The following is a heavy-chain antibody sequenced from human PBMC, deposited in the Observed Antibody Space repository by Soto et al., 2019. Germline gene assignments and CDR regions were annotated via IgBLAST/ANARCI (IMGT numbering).Heavy chain of an antibody. J-gene: IGHJ4*02. CDR3: VRARYYDYWSGYYGDY. D-gene: IGHD3-3*01. CDR2: IHSDGSST. CDR1: GFTFSDYW. V-gene: IGHV3-74*01. Sequence: EVQLVESGGGLVQPGGSLRLSCAASGFTFSDYWMYWVRQPPGKGLVWVSRIHSDGSSTNYADSVKGRFTISRDNAKNTLYLQMNSLRAEDTAVYYCVRARYYDYWSGYYGDYWGQGTLVTVSS.